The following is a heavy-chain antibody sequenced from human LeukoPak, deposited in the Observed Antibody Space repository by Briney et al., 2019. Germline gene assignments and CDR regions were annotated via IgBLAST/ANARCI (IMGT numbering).Heavy chain of an antibody. Sequence: SETLSLTCTVSGGSISSSSYYWGWIRQPPGKGLEWIGSIYYSGSTYYNPSLKSRVTISVDTSKNQFSLKLSSVTAADTAVYYCARLGDILTGYGWFDPWGQGTLVTVSS. V-gene: IGHV4-39*07. CDR1: GGSISSSSYY. CDR2: IYYSGST. J-gene: IGHJ5*02. D-gene: IGHD3-9*01. CDR3: ARLGDILTGYGWFDP.